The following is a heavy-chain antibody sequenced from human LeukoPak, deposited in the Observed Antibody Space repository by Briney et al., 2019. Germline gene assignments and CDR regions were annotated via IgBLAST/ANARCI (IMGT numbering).Heavy chain of an antibody. CDR1: GGTFSGYC. J-gene: IGHJ4*02. Sequence: SETLSLTCAVDGGTFSGYCWSWIRQPPGKGLEWIGEINHSGSTNYNPSLKSRVTTSVDTSKNQFSLKLSSVTAADTAVYYCARGRNLFTTPLLYSGQGTLVTVSS. CDR3: ARGRNLFTTPLLY. CDR2: INHSGST. D-gene: IGHD1-1*01. V-gene: IGHV4-34*01.